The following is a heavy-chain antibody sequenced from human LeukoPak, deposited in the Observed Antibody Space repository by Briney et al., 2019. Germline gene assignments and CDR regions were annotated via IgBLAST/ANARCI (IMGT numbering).Heavy chain of an antibody. CDR2: INHSGST. Sequence: TSETLSLTCAVYGGSFSGYYWSWIRQPPGKGLEWIGEINHSGSTNYNPSLKSRVTISVDTSKNQFSLKLSSVTAADTAVYYCAKRRITIFGVVPAFQHWGQGTLVTVSS. D-gene: IGHD3-3*01. J-gene: IGHJ1*01. CDR3: AKRRITIFGVVPAFQH. CDR1: GGSFSGYY. V-gene: IGHV4-34*01.